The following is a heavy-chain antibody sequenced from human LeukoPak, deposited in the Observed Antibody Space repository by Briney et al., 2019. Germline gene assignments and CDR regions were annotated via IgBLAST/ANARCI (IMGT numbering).Heavy chain of an antibody. CDR2: IIPIFGTA. J-gene: IGHJ3*02. Sequence: SVKVSCKASGYTFTSYAMHWVRQAPGQGLEWMGGIIPIFGTANYAQKFQGRVTITTDESTSTAYMELSSLRSEDTAVYYCARDERDTAMVTGTDAFDIWGQGTMVTVSS. CDR3: ARDERDTAMVTGTDAFDI. V-gene: IGHV1-69*05. CDR1: GYTFTSYA. D-gene: IGHD5-18*01.